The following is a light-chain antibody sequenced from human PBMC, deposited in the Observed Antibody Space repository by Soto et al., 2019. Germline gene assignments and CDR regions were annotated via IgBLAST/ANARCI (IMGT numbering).Light chain of an antibody. J-gene: IGKJ1*01. CDR2: GAS. V-gene: IGKV3-15*01. CDR3: QQYGYSQWT. CDR1: QSVSID. Sequence: EIVMTQSPATLSVSPGERATLSCRASQSVSIDLAWYQQTPGQAPRLLIYGASTRATGIPVRFSGSGSGTEFTLTISRLEPEDFAVYFCQQYGYSQWTFGQGTKVDIK.